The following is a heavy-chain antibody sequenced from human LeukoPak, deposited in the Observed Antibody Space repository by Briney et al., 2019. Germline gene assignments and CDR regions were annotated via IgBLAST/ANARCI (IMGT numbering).Heavy chain of an antibody. CDR2: IRYDGSNK. CDR3: AKVAAAGSDYYYYYMDV. Sequence: GGSLRLSCAASGFTFSSYGMHWVRQAPGKGLEWVGLIRYDGSNKDYADSVKGRFTISRDNSKNTLYLQMNSLRAEDTAVYYCAKVAAAGSDYYYYYMDVWGKGTTVTVSS. V-gene: IGHV3-30*02. CDR1: GFTFSSYG. D-gene: IGHD6-13*01. J-gene: IGHJ6*03.